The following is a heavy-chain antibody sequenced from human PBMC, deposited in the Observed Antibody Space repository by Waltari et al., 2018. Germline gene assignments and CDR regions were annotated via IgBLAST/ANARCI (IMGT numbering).Heavy chain of an antibody. J-gene: IGHJ2*01. CDR2: INPNSGGT. V-gene: IGHV1-2*02. CDR1: GYTFTSYY. CDR3: ARDLGGGGYFDL. D-gene: IGHD3-16*01. Sequence: QVQLVQSGAEVKKPGASVKVSCTASGYTFTSYYMHWVRQAPGQGLEWMGIINPNSGGTNFAQKFKDRVTMTRDTSISTAYMELSRLRSDDTAVYYCARDLGGGGYFDLWGRGTLVTVSS.